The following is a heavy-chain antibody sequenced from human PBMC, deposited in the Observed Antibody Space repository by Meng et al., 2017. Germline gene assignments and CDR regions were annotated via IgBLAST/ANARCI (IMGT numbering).Heavy chain of an antibody. J-gene: IGHJ4*02. D-gene: IGHD6-6*01. Sequence: VQLWVQGPRMVTASRTLSLAGDGSGCCIYSRNWLSWVRQHPGEGLEGIREIYHSSNNNYNPSLKSLFTISVDKYKNQFSLKLSSVTAADTAVYYCARRGIAGRHFYYWGQGTLVTVSS. V-gene: IGHV4-4*02. CDR1: GCCIYSRNW. CDR2: IYHSSNN. CDR3: ARRGIAGRHFYY.